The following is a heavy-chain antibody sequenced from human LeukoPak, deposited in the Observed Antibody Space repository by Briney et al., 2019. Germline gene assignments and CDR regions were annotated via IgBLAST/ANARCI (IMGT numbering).Heavy chain of an antibody. J-gene: IGHJ4*02. CDR3: AKVGSNWDFDY. Sequence: GGSLRLSCAASGFTFSSYAMHWVRQAPGKGLEWVAVISYDGSNKYYADSVKGRFTISRDNSKNTLYLQMNSLRAEDTAVYYCAKVGSNWDFDYWGQGTLVTVSS. CDR2: ISYDGSNK. CDR1: GFTFSSYA. D-gene: IGHD6-13*01. V-gene: IGHV3-30*04.